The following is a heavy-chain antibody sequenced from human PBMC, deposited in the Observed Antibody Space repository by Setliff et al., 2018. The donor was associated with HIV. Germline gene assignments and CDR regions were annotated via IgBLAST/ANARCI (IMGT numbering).Heavy chain of an antibody. Sequence: EASVKVSCKASGYTSTTYDINWVRQATGQGLEWMGWMNPNSGNTGYAERFQGRVTMTRDTSISTVYMELTSLRSEDMAVYYCARGLRQNRSNSDVFDVWGQGTVVTVSS. CDR1: GYTSTTYD. CDR3: ARGLRQNRSNSDVFDV. V-gene: IGHV1-8*02. CDR2: MNPNSGNT. J-gene: IGHJ3*01. D-gene: IGHD4-4*01.